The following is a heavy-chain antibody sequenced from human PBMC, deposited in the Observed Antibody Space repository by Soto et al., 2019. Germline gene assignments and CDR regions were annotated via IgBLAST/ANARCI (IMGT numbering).Heavy chain of an antibody. CDR3: ARGGGRGIVVVPAAPTNNWFDP. V-gene: IGHV4-34*01. J-gene: IGHJ5*02. CDR2: INHSGST. D-gene: IGHD2-2*01. Sequence: QVQLQQWGAGLLKPSETLSLTCAVYGGSFSGYYWSWIRQPPGKGLEWIGEINHSGSTNYNPSLKGRVTISVDTSKNQFSLKLSSVTAADTAVYYCARGGGRGIVVVPAAPTNNWFDPWGQGTLVTVSS. CDR1: GGSFSGYY.